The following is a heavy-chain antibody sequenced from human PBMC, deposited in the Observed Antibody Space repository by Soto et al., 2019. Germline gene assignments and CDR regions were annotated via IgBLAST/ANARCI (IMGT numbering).Heavy chain of an antibody. CDR2: IYYTGST. CDR3: ARVTYSAWKYNDS. D-gene: IGHD1-7*01. J-gene: IGHJ4*02. Sequence: TLSLTCTVSCGSITSVCHYCSWILQRPGKGLEWIGYIYYTGSTFYNPSLKGQVTISTDTSKNRLSLRLSSVTAADKAVYYCARVTYSAWKYNDSWGQGTLVTVSS. V-gene: IGHV4-31*01. CDR1: CGSITSVCHY.